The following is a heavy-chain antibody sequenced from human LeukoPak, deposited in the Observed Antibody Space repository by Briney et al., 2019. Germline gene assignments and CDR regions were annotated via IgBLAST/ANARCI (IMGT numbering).Heavy chain of an antibody. Sequence: GGSLRLSCAASGFTFSSYWMSWVRQAPGKGLEWVANIKQDGSEKYYVDSVKGRFTISRDNAKNSLYLQMNSLRAEDTAVYYCARAPAPDSSGYYISSWFDPWGQGTLVTVSS. CDR1: GFTFSSYW. V-gene: IGHV3-7*01. J-gene: IGHJ5*02. CDR2: IKQDGSEK. CDR3: ARAPAPDSSGYYISSWFDP. D-gene: IGHD3-22*01.